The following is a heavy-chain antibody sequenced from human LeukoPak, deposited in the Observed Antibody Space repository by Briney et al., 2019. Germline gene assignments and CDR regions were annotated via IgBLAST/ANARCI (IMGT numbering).Heavy chain of an antibody. D-gene: IGHD6-19*01. CDR3: ARCERGSVPGIAVAGTIWFDP. V-gene: IGHV1-2*06. J-gene: IGHJ5*02. CDR2: INPNSGGT. CDR1: GYTFTGYY. Sequence: ASVKVSCKASGYTFTGYYMHWVRQAPGQGVEWMGRINPNSGGTNYAQKFQGRVTMTRDTSISTDYMELSSLRSEDTAVYYCARCERGSVPGIAVAGTIWFDPWGQGTLVTVSS.